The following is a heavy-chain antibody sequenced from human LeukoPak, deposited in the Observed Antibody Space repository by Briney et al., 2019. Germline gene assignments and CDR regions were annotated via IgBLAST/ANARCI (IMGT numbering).Heavy chain of an antibody. CDR2: IRYDGSNK. V-gene: IGHV3-30*02. J-gene: IGHJ4*02. Sequence: PGGSLRLSCAASGFTFSSYGMHWVRQAPGKGLEWVAFIRYDGSNKYYADSVKGRFTISRDNSKNTLYLQMNSLRAEDTAVYYCARDGDYYDSSGYKYWGQGTLVTVSS. D-gene: IGHD3-22*01. CDR1: GFTFSSYG. CDR3: ARDGDYYDSSGYKY.